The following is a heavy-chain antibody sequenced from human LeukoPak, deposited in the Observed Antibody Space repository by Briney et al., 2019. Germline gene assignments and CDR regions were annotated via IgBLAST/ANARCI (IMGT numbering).Heavy chain of an antibody. Sequence: GASVKVSCKASGGTFSSYAISWVRQAPGQGLEWMGRIIPIFGTANYAQKFQGRVTITTDESTSTAYMELSSLRSEDTAVYYCARGLAAASDYWGQGTLVTVSS. D-gene: IGHD6-13*01. J-gene: IGHJ4*02. CDR3: ARGLAAASDY. CDR1: GGTFSSYA. CDR2: IIPIFGTA. V-gene: IGHV1-69*05.